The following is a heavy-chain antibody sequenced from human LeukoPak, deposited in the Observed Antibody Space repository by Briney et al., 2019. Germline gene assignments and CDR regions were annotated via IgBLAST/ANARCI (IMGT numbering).Heavy chain of an antibody. CDR3: ARDPSFTRFDL. CDR1: GYSISSVYY. Sequence: SETLSLTCTVSGYSISSVYYWGWIRQPPGKGLEWIGSIYHSGSTYYNPSLKSRVTISVDTSKNQFSLKLSSVTAADTAVYSCARDPSFTRFDLWGRGTLVTVSS. CDR2: IYHSGST. J-gene: IGHJ2*01. V-gene: IGHV4-38-2*02.